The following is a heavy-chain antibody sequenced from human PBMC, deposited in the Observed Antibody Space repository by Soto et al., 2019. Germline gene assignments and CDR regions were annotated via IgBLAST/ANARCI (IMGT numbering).Heavy chain of an antibody. J-gene: IGHJ4*02. CDR1: GGSISSYY. V-gene: IGHV4-59*08. CDR3: ARRSGSCFAY. CDR2: IYYSGST. Sequence: QVQLQESGPGLVKPSETLSLTCTVSGGSISSYYWSWIRQPPGKGLEWIGYIYYSGSTNYNPSLTGXVXIXXATSKTPFSLTLSSVTAAATAVYYCARRSGSCFAYWGQGTLVTVSS. D-gene: IGHD6-13*01.